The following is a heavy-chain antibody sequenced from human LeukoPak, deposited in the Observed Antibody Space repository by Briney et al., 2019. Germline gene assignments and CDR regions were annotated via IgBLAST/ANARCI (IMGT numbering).Heavy chain of an antibody. CDR3: AKIVVVPAAYNGMDV. CDR2: ISSSSSYI. Sequence: GGSLRLSCAASGFTFSSYAMSWVRQAPGKGLEWVSSISSSSSYIYYADSVKGRFTISRDNAKNSLYLQMNSLRAEDTAVYYCAKIVVVPAAYNGMDVWGQGTTVTVSS. CDR1: GFTFSSYA. J-gene: IGHJ6*02. D-gene: IGHD2-2*01. V-gene: IGHV3-21*01.